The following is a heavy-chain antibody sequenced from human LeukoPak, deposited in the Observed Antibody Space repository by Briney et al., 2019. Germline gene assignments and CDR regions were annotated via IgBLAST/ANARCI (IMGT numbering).Heavy chain of an antibody. CDR1: GGTFSSYA. D-gene: IGHD1-26*01. CDR2: IIPIFGTA. V-gene: IGHV1-69*06. CDR3: ARDARRGSYYHWFDP. Sequence: ASVKVSCRASGGTFSSYAISWVRKAPGQGLEWMGGIIPIFGTANYAQKFQGRVTITADKSTNTAYMELSSLRSEDTAVYYCARDARRGSYYHWFDPWGQGTLVTVSS. J-gene: IGHJ5*02.